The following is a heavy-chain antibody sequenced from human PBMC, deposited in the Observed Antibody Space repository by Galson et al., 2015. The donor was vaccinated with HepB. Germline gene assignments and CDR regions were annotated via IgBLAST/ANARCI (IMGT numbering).Heavy chain of an antibody. CDR2: ISVSGATI. D-gene: IGHD1-1*01. CDR3: ARDSSNWEGSFDS. CDR1: GFTFSSFA. Sequence: SLRLSCAASGFTFSSFAMTWVRQAPGKGLEWVAYISVSGATIFYADSVRGRFTISRDNAKNSLYLQMNSLRAEDTAVYYCARDSSNWEGSFDSWGQGSLVTVSS. J-gene: IGHJ4*02. V-gene: IGHV3-48*01.